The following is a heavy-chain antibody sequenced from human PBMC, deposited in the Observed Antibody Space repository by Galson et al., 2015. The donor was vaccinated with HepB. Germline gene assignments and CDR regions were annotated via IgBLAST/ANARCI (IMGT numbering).Heavy chain of an antibody. V-gene: IGHV1-46*04. J-gene: IGHJ4*02. CDR2: INPSGGST. D-gene: IGHD3-22*01. CDR1: GCAFTSYY. CDR3: ARDFEAYYDSSGGY. Sequence: SVKVSCKASGCAFTSYYMHWVRQAPGQGLEWMGIINPSGGSTSYAQKLQGRVTMTRDTSTSTVYMELSSLRSEDTAVYYCARDFEAYYDSSGGYWGQGTLVTVSS.